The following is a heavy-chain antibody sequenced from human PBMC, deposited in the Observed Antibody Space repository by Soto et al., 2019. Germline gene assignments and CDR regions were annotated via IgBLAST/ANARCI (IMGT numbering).Heavy chain of an antibody. CDR2: IYYSGST. J-gene: IGHJ6*02. CDR3: ARASPDVTDV. V-gene: IGHV4-30-4*01. CDR1: GGSISSGNYY. Sequence: SETLSLTCTVSGGSISSGNYYWSGIRQPPGKGLEWIGYIYYSGSTYYNPSLKSRVTISVDTSKNQFSLKLSSVTAADTAVYYCARASPDVTDVWGQGTTVTVSS. D-gene: IGHD3-10*02.